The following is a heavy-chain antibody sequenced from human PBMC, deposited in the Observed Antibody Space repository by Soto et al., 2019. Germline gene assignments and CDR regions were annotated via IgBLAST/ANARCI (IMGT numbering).Heavy chain of an antibody. CDR1: GFTFSSYW. CDR3: ARDPPMMVFAFDI. D-gene: IGHD3-22*01. Sequence: GGSLRLSCAASGFTFSSYWMSWVRQAPGKGLEWVANIKQDGSEKYYVDSVKGRFTISRDNAKNSLYLQMNSLRAEDTAVYYCARDPPMMVFAFDIWGQGTMVTVSS. V-gene: IGHV3-7*01. J-gene: IGHJ3*02. CDR2: IKQDGSEK.